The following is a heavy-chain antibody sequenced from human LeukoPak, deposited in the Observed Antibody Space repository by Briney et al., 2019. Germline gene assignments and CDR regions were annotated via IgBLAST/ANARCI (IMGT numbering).Heavy chain of an antibody. J-gene: IGHJ5*02. V-gene: IGHV4-31*03. CDR1: GGSISSGGYY. D-gene: IGHD2-2*01. CDR3: ARYQLLRMFDP. Sequence: PSETLSLTCTVSGGSISSGGYYWSWIRQHPGKGLEWIGYIYYSGSTYYNPSLKSRVTISVDTSKNQFSLKLSSVTAADTAVYYCARYQLLRMFDPWGQGTLVTVSS. CDR2: IYYSGST.